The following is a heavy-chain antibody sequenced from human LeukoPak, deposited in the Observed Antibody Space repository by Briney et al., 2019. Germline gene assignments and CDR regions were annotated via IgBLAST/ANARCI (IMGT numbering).Heavy chain of an antibody. J-gene: IGHJ4*02. D-gene: IGHD6-25*01. CDR3: ARVGIAALYFDY. V-gene: IGHV3-66*01. CDR1: GFTVSSNY. Sequence: GGSLRLSCAASGFTVSSNYMSWVRQAPGKGLEWVSVIYSGGSTYYADSVKGRFTISRDNSKNTLYLQMNSLRAEDTAVYYCARVGIAALYFDYWGQGTLVTVSS. CDR2: IYSGGST.